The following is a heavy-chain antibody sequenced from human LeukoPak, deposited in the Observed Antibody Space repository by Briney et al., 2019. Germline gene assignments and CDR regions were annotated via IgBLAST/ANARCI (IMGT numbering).Heavy chain of an antibody. CDR1: GYTFTSYG. Sequence: SVKVSCKASGYTFTSYGISWVRQAPGQGLEWMGGIIPIFGTANYAQKFQGRVTITADESTSTAYMELSSLRSEDTAVYYCARDRGSSWNPDDAFDIWGQGTMVTVSS. J-gene: IGHJ3*02. V-gene: IGHV1-69*13. CDR3: ARDRGSSWNPDDAFDI. CDR2: IIPIFGTA. D-gene: IGHD6-13*01.